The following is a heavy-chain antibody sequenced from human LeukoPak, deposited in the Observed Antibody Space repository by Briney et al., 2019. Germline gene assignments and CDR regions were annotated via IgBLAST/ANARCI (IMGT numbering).Heavy chain of an antibody. V-gene: IGHV4-39*01. CDR2: NT. J-gene: IGHJ2*01. Sequence: PSETLSLTCTVSGASISSSTYYWGWIRQPPGKGLEWIGSNTYYNPSLKSRVTISVDTSKNQFSLKVRSLTAADTAVYYCASNQWPKWYFDLWGRGTLVTVSS. D-gene: IGHD6-19*01. CDR3: ASNQWPKWYFDL. CDR1: GASISSSTYY.